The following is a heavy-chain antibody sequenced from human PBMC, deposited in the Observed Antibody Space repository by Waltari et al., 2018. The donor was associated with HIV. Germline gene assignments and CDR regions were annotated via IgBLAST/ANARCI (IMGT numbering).Heavy chain of an antibody. J-gene: IGHJ5*02. V-gene: IGHV4-34*01. CDR2: INHSGST. CDR1: GGSFSGYY. D-gene: IGHD3-3*01. CDR3: ARGSITIFGVVTRRDWFDP. Sequence: QVQLQQWGAGLLKPSETLSLTCAVYGGSFSGYYWSWIRQPPGKGLEWIGEINHSGSTNYNPSLKSRVTISVDTSKNQFSLKLSSVTAADTAVYYCARGSITIFGVVTRRDWFDPWGQGTLVTVSS.